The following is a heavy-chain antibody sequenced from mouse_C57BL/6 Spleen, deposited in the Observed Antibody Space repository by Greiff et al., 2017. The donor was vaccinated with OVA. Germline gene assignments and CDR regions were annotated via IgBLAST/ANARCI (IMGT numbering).Heavy chain of an antibody. CDR3: ARTGVVAFDY. Sequence: EVQVVESGGDLVKPGGSLKLSCAASGFTFSSYGMSWVRQTPDKRLEWVATISSGGSYTYYPDSVKGRFTISRDNAKNTLYLQMSSLKSEDTAMYYCARTGVVAFDYWGQGTTLTVSS. J-gene: IGHJ2*01. CDR2: ISSGGSYT. CDR1: GFTFSSYG. V-gene: IGHV5-6*01. D-gene: IGHD1-1*01.